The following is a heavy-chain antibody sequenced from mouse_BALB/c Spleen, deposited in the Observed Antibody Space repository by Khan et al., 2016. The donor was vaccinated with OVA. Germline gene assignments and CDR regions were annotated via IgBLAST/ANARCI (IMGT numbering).Heavy chain of an antibody. CDR2: IYPGIGDP. CDR1: GYTFTSYW. V-gene: IGHV1-87*01. J-gene: IGHJ1*01. D-gene: IGHD2-3*01. Sequence: QVQLQQSGAELARPGASVKLSCKASGYTFTSYWMQWVKQRPGQGLEWIGAIYPGIGDPRYTQKFRGKATLTADKSSTTAYMQLSSLESEDSAVDYCARTGGTYDGYFGYFDVWGAGTTVTVSS. CDR3: ARTGGTYDGYFGYFDV.